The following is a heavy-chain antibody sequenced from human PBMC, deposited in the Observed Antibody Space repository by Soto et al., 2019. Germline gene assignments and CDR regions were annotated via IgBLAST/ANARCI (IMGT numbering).Heavy chain of an antibody. CDR1: AFTFSAYD. Sequence: EVQLLESGGDLVHPGWSLRLSCAASAFTFSAYDMNWVRQAPGKGLEWVSGISGSGGSTYYADSVKGRFTISRDNSKNTLFLQRNSLRDEDTAVYYCARGRLTYWGQGTLVTVSS. CDR3: ARGRLTY. D-gene: IGHD2-21*02. J-gene: IGHJ4*02. CDR2: ISGSGGST. V-gene: IGHV3-23*01.